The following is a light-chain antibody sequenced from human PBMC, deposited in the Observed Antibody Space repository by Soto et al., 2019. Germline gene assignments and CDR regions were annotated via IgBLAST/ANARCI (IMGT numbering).Light chain of an antibody. V-gene: IGKV1-5*01. Sequence: DIQMTQSPSTLSASVGDRVTITCRASQSISSWLAWYQQKPGKAPKLLIYDASSLESGVPSRFSGSGTGTEFTLTISSLQHDDFATYYCQEYNSYSSGFAFGPWTKVDIK. CDR1: QSISSW. CDR2: DAS. CDR3: QEYNSYSSGFA. J-gene: IGKJ3*01.